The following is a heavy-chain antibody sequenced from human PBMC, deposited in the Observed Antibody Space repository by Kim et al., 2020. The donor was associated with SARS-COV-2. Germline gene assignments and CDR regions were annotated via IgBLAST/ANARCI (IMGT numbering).Heavy chain of an antibody. V-gene: IGHV3-9*01. CDR3: AKAPGYSSGLGDY. J-gene: IGHJ4*02. Sequence: GGSLRLSCAASGFTFDDYAMHWVRQAPGKGLEWVSGISWNSGSIGYADSVKGRFTISRDNAKNSLYLQMNSLRAEDTALYYCAKAPGYSSGLGDYWGQGT. CDR2: ISWNSGSI. CDR1: GFTFDDYA. D-gene: IGHD6-19*01.